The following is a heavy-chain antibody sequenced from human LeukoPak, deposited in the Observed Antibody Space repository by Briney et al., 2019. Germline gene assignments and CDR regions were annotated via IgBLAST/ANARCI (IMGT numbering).Heavy chain of an antibody. CDR2: IYYSGSP. V-gene: IGHV4-59*01. Sequence: SETLSLTRPVYGGSISSYYWSWIRQPPGKGLEWIGYIYYSGSPNYNPSLKSRVTISVDTSNSQCCLKLSSVTAADTAVYYCARGLIAAAGTGYYGMDVWGQGTTVTVSS. CDR1: GGSISSYY. D-gene: IGHD6-13*01. CDR3: ARGLIAAAGTGYYGMDV. J-gene: IGHJ6*02.